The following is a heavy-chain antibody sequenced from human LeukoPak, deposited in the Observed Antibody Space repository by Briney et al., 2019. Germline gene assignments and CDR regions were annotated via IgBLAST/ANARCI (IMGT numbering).Heavy chain of an antibody. D-gene: IGHD3-9*01. V-gene: IGHV1-2*06. CDR1: GYTFTGYD. CDR3: AREGQTARDNAFDI. CDR2: INPNSGGT. Sequence: GASVKVSCKASGYTFTGYDMHWVRQAPGQGLEWMGRINPNSGGTNYAQKFQGRVTMTRDASISSAYNELSRLRSDDTAVYYCAREGQTARDNAFDIWGQGTMVTVSS. J-gene: IGHJ3*02.